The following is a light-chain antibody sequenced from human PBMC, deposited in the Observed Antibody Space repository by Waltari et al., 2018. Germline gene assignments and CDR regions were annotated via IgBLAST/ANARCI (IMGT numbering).Light chain of an antibody. CDR2: KAS. Sequence: SQAPDVTSRVTITCRASENVNSNLNWYQQKPGKAPKLLIYKASTLQSGVPSRFSGSGSGTDYTFTISSLQSEDVATYYCQHGYGIPLTFGGGTKVEIK. CDR3: QHGYGIPLT. J-gene: IGKJ4*01. V-gene: IGKV1-39*01. CDR1: ENVNSN.